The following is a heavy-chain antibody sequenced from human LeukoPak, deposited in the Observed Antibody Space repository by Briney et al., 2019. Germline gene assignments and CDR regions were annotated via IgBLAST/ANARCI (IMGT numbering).Heavy chain of an antibody. CDR1: GYTFTGYY. CDR3: ARDQRYGDYVDY. J-gene: IGHJ4*02. CDR2: ISAYNGNT. Sequence: ASVKVSCKTSGYTFTGYYMHWVRQAPGQGLEWMGWISAYNGNTNYAQKLQGRVTMTTDTSTSTAYMELRSLRSDDTAVYYCARDQRYGDYVDYWGQGTLVTVSS. D-gene: IGHD4-17*01. V-gene: IGHV1-18*04.